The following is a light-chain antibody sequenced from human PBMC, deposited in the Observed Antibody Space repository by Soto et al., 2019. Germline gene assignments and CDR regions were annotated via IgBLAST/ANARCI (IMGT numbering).Light chain of an antibody. J-gene: IGKJ1*01. CDR3: QQRSNWPPT. Sequence: EIVLTQSPATLSLSPGERATLSCRASQSVSSYLAWYQQKPGQAPRLLIYDASNRATGIPARFSGSGSGTDFTLTISSLGPEDLAVYYCQQRSNWPPTFGQGTKVEIK. CDR1: QSVSSY. V-gene: IGKV3-11*01. CDR2: DAS.